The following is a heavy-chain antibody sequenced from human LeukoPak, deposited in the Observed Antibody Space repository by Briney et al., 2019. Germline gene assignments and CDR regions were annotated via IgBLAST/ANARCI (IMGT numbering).Heavy chain of an antibody. CDR3: ARHGGSGRQLWLQD. Sequence: SETLSLTCTVSGASISSYYWNWIRQPPGKGLEWIGYIYYSGNTNYNPSLKSRVTMSVDTSKNQFSLKVTSVTAADTAVYYCARHGGSGRQLWLQDWGQGTLVTVSS. D-gene: IGHD5-18*01. CDR2: IYYSGNT. J-gene: IGHJ4*02. CDR1: GASISSYY. V-gene: IGHV4-59*08.